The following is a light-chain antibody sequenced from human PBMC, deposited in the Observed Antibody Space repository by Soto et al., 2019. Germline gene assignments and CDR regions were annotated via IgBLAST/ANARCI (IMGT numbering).Light chain of an antibody. J-gene: IGLJ3*02. CDR2: RNN. CDR1: SSNIGSNY. Sequence: QSVLTQPPSASGTPGQXVTIXCSGSSSNIGSNYVYWYQQFPGTAPKLLIYRNNQRPSGVPDRFSGSKSGTSASLAISGLRSEDEADYYCAVWDDSLSGHWVFGGGTKVTVL. V-gene: IGLV1-47*01. CDR3: AVWDDSLSGHWV.